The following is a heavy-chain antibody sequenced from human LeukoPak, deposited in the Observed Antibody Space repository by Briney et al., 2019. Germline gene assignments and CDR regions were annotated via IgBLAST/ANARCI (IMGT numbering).Heavy chain of an antibody. CDR1: GGTFSGYA. CDR3: ARGSSYDFWSGYFDY. CDR2: IIPIFGTA. D-gene: IGHD3-3*01. Sequence: SVKVSCKASGGTFSGYAISWVRQAPGQGLEWMGGIIPIFGTANYAQKFQGRVTITTDESTSTAYMELSSLRSEDTAVYYCARGSSYDFWSGYFDYWGQGTLVTVSS. J-gene: IGHJ4*02. V-gene: IGHV1-69*05.